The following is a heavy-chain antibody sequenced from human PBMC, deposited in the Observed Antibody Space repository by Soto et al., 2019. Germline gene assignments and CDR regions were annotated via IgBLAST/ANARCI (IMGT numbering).Heavy chain of an antibody. Sequence: ASVKVSCKASGYTFTSYYMHWVRQAPGQGLEWMGIINPSGGSTSYAQKFQGRVTMTRDTSTSTVYMELSSLRSEDTAVYYCARDTRLVYYYDSSGYQGFDYWGQGTLVTVYS. CDR1: GYTFTSYY. J-gene: IGHJ4*02. CDR2: INPSGGST. D-gene: IGHD3-22*01. V-gene: IGHV1-46*01. CDR3: ARDTRLVYYYDSSGYQGFDY.